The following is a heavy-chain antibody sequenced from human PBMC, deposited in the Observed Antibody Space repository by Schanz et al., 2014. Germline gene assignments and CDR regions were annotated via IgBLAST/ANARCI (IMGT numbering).Heavy chain of an antibody. Sequence: QGQLVQSGAEVKKPGVSVKVSCKASGGTFSSSTLTWVRQAPGQGLEWMGRIIPILDKTNYAQKFQGRVTMTADKSTSTVYMEVSGLRSEDTAVYYCAKVDRTRYYAMDVWGQGTTVTVSS. J-gene: IGHJ6*02. CDR3: AKVDRTRYYAMDV. CDR1: GGTFSSST. CDR2: IIPILDKT. D-gene: IGHD3-9*01. V-gene: IGHV1-69*04.